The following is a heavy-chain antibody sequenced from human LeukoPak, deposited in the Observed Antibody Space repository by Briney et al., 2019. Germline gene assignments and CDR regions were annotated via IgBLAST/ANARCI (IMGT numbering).Heavy chain of an antibody. CDR2: IYYSGST. V-gene: IGHV4-59*08. Sequence: SETLSLTCTVSGGSISSYYWSWIRQPPGKGLEWIGYIYYSGSTNYNPSLKSRVTISVDTSKNQFSLKLSSVTAADTAVYYCARHFRYGDYANGMDVWGQGTTVTVSS. D-gene: IGHD4-17*01. J-gene: IGHJ6*02. CDR3: ARHFRYGDYANGMDV. CDR1: GGSISSYY.